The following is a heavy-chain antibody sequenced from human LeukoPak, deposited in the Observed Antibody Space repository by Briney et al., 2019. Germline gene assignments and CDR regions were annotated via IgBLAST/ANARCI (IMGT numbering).Heavy chain of an antibody. V-gene: IGHV3-7*03. CDR1: GFTFSSYW. CDR2: IKQDGSEK. Sequence: PGGSLRLSCAASGFTFSSYWMSWVRQAPGKGLEWVANIKQDGSEKYYVDSVKGRFTISRDNAKNSLYLQMNSLRAEDTAVYYCAKAFTVTTLKTATFDYWGQGTLVTVSS. CDR3: AKAFTVTTLKTATFDY. J-gene: IGHJ4*02. D-gene: IGHD4-17*01.